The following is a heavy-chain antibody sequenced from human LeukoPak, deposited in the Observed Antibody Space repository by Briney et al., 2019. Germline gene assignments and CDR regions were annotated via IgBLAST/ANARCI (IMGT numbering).Heavy chain of an antibody. CDR1: GYTLTGYY. CDR2: INPNSGGT. V-gene: IGHV1-2*02. CDR3: AGAKTDSSGYYYGY. D-gene: IGHD3-22*01. Sequence: GASVKVSCKASGYTLTGYYMHWVRQAPGQGLEWMGWINPNSGGTNYAQKFQGRVTMTRDTSISTAYMELSRLRSDDTAVYYCAGAKTDSSGYYYGYWGQGTLVTVSS. J-gene: IGHJ4*02.